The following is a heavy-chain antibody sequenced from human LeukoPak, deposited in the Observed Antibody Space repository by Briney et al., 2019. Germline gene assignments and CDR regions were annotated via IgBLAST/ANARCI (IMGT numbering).Heavy chain of an antibody. CDR3: AKDPRYGGYGGNRRFTPHYFDY. V-gene: IGHV3-30-3*01. Sequence: GGSLRLSCAASGFTFSSYAMHWVRQAPGKGLEWVAVISYDGSNKYYADSVKGRFTISRDNSKNTLYLQMNSLRAEDTAVYYCAKDPRYGGYGGNRRFTPHYFDYWGQGTLVTVSS. CDR2: ISYDGSNK. D-gene: IGHD4-23*01. J-gene: IGHJ4*02. CDR1: GFTFSSYA.